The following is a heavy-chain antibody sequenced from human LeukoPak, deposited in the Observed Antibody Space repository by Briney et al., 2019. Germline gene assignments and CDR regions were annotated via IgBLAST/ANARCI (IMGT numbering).Heavy chain of an antibody. CDR3: ATRAYDFWSGYYLNWFDP. J-gene: IGHJ5*02. D-gene: IGHD3-3*01. CDR2: IYDSGST. V-gene: IGHV4-39*01. Sequence: SETLSLTCTVSGGSIRSSYYYWGWIRQPPGKGLEWIGSIYDSGSTYYNPSLKSRVTISVDTSKNQFSLKLNSVTAADTAVYYCATRAYDFWSGYYLNWFDPWGQGTLVTVSS. CDR1: GGSIRSSYYY.